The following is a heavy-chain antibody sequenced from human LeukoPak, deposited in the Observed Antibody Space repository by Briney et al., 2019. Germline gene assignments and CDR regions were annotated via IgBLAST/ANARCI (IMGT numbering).Heavy chain of an antibody. V-gene: IGHV3-74*03. Sequence: GGSLGLSCAASGFTFSRFWMHWVRQAPGKGLVWVARASSDGSSTAYADSVKGRFTISRDNAKKTLYLQMKNLRAEDTAIYYCARDSDAGFDYWGQGTLVTVSS. J-gene: IGHJ4*02. CDR3: ARDSDAGFDY. CDR1: GFTFSRFW. CDR2: ASSDGSST.